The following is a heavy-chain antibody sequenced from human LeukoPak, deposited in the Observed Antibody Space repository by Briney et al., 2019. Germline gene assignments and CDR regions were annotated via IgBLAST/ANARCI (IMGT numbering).Heavy chain of an antibody. CDR3: ARIPRGYDSSGYYYGAIDYFDY. J-gene: IGHJ4*02. D-gene: IGHD3-22*01. CDR2: IIPIFGTT. Sequence: ASVKVSCKASGGTFSSYAISWVRQAPGQGLEWMGGIIPIFGTTNYAQKLQGRVTITADESTSTAYMELSSLRSEDTAVYYCARIPRGYDSSGYYYGAIDYFDYWGQGTLVTVSS. CDR1: GGTFSSYA. V-gene: IGHV1-69*13.